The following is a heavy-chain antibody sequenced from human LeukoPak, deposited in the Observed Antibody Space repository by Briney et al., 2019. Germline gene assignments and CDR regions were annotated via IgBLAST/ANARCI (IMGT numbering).Heavy chain of an antibody. CDR2: IYYSGST. CDR3: ARDGTMVRGVFNY. CDR1: GGSISSYY. Sequence: PSETLSLTCSVSGGSISSYYWSWIRQPPGKGLEWIGYIYYSGSTNYNPSLKSRVTISVDTSKNQFSLKLSSVTAADTAVYYCARDGTMVRGVFNYWGQGTLVTVSS. J-gene: IGHJ4*02. D-gene: IGHD3-10*01. V-gene: IGHV4-59*01.